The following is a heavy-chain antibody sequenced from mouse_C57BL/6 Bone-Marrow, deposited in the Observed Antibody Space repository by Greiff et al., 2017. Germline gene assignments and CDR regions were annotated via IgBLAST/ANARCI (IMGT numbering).Heavy chain of an antibody. V-gene: IGHV1-64*01. CDR1: GYTFTSYW. CDR3: ANYGSRRYFDV. D-gene: IGHD1-1*01. CDR2: IHPNSGST. J-gene: IGHJ1*03. Sequence: QVQLQQSGAELVKPGASVTLSCKASGYTFTSYWMHWVKQRPGQGLEWIGMIHPNSGSTNYNEKFKSKATLTVDKSSSTAYMQLSSLTSEDSAVYYCANYGSRRYFDVWGTGTTVTVSS.